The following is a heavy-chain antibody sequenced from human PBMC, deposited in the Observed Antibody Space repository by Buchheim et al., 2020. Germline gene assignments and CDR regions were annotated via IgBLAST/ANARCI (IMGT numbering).Heavy chain of an antibody. CDR1: GFTFSSYS. Sequence: EVQLVESGGGLVQPGGSLRLSCAASGFTFSSYSMNWVRQAPGKGLEWVSYISSSSSTIYYADSVKGRFTISRDNAKNSLYLQMNSLRAEDTAVYYCARDSVGGDGGNSGDYYGMDVWGQGTT. CDR2: ISSSSSTI. D-gene: IGHD4-23*01. J-gene: IGHJ6*02. CDR3: ARDSVGGDGGNSGDYYGMDV. V-gene: IGHV3-48*01.